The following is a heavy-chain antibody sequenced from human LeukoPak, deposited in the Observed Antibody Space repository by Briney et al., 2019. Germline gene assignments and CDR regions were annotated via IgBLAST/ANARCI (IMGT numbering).Heavy chain of an antibody. V-gene: IGHV3-21*01. CDR1: GFTFSSYS. CDR3: ARGELDY. Sequence: GGSLRLSCAASGFTFSSYSMTWVRQAPGKGLEWVPFISSISNHIYYADSVKGRFTISRDNAKNSLYLQMNSLRAEDTAVYYCARGELDYWGQGTLVTVSS. CDR2: ISSISNHI. J-gene: IGHJ4*02. D-gene: IGHD1-1*01.